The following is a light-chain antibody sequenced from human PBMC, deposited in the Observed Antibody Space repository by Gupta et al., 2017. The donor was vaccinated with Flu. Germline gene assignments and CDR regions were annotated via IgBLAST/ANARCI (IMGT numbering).Light chain of an antibody. Sequence: CSGNKLGEKYVCWYQQRPGQSTFLVIYQDNKRPSGIPERFSGSNSENTATLTISGTQTVDEADYFCQAWGTNTVLFGGGTKLTVL. J-gene: IGLJ2*01. CDR2: QDN. CDR1: KLGEKY. V-gene: IGLV3-1*01. CDR3: QAWGTNTVL.